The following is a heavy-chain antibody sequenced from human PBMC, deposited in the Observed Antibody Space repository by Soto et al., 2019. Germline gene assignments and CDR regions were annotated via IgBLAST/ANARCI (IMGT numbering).Heavy chain of an antibody. D-gene: IGHD1-26*01. V-gene: IGHV1-18*01. CDR2: ISAYNGET. J-gene: IGHJ4*02. Sequence: QVQLVQSGAEVKKPGASVKVSCKASGYTFTSSGFSWVRQAPGQGLEWMAWISAYNGETHYAQKFQGRVTMTTDTSTSTSYMELRSLKSDDTAVDYCARDSGSYMYVSDWGQGTLVTVSS. CDR1: GYTFTSSG. CDR3: ARDSGSYMYVSD.